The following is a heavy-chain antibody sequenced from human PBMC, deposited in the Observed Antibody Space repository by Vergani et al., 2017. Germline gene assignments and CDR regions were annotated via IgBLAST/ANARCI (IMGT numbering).Heavy chain of an antibody. Sequence: QVQLQESGPGLVKPSETLSLTCTVSGGSISSYYWSWIRQPPGKGLEWIGYIYYSGGTNYNPSLKSRVTISVDTSKNQFSLKLSSVTAADTAVYYCARDQPQKGNYYMDVWGKGTTVTVSS. CDR3: ARDQPQKGNYYMDV. J-gene: IGHJ6*03. CDR1: GGSISSYY. CDR2: IYYSGGT. V-gene: IGHV4-59*01.